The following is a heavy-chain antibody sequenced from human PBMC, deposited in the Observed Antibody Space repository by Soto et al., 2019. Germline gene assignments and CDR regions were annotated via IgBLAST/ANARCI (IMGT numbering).Heavy chain of an antibody. J-gene: IGHJ5*02. CDR3: ARIIRYSSPLGLWLDP. CDR2: INPNSGGT. V-gene: IGHV1-2*02. CDR1: GYISTDYY. D-gene: IGHD6-19*01. Sequence: GAAVKVSCKASGYISTDYYIHWVRQAPGQGLEWMGWINPNSGGTNYAQKFQGRVTMTRDTSISTAYMELNRLTSDDTAVFYCARIIRYSSPLGLWLDPWGQGTLVTVSS.